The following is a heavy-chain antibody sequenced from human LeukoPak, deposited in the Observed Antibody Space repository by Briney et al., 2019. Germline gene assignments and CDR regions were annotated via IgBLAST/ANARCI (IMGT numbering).Heavy chain of an antibody. D-gene: IGHD1-1*01. CDR2: IYYSGST. CDR1: GGSIISSSYY. V-gene: IGHV4-39*01. Sequence: PSETLSLTCTVSGGSIISSSYYWGWIRQPPGKGLEWIGSIYYSGSTYYNPSLKSRVTISVDTSKNQFSLKLSSVTAADTAVYYCARQRMAGAGNWNDVDYFDYWGQGTLVTVSS. CDR3: ARQRMAGAGNWNDVDYFDY. J-gene: IGHJ4*02.